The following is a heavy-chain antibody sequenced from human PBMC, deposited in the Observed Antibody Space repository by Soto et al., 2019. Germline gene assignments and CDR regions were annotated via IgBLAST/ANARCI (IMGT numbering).Heavy chain of an antibody. Sequence: EVQLVESGGGLVQPGGSLRLSCAASGFTFSSYWMSWVRQAPGKGLEWVANIKQDGSEKYYVDSVKGRFTISRDNAKNSLYLQMNSLRAEDTAVYYCARLGYSGYDKLYYYYMHVWGKGTTVTVSS. D-gene: IGHD5-12*01. J-gene: IGHJ6*03. V-gene: IGHV3-7*03. CDR1: GFTFSSYW. CDR3: ARLGYSGYDKLYYYYMHV. CDR2: IKQDGSEK.